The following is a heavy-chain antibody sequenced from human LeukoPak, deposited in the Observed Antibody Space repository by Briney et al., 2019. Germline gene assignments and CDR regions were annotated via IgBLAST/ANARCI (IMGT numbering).Heavy chain of an antibody. CDR3: ARVRMIATRWFDP. CDR1: GGTFSSYA. Sequence: SVKVSCKASGGTFSSYAISWVRQAPGQGLEWMGRIIPIFGTANYAQKFQGRVTITTDESTSTAYMELSSLRSEDTAVYYCARVRMIATRWFDPWGQGTLVTVSS. D-gene: IGHD3-22*01. J-gene: IGHJ5*02. CDR2: IIPIFGTA. V-gene: IGHV1-69*05.